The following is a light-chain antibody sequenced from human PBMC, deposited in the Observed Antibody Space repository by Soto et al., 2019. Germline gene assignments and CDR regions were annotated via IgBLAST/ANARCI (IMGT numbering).Light chain of an antibody. CDR1: QDISNY. J-gene: IGKJ5*01. CDR3: QQSDSLPLT. V-gene: IGKV1-33*01. Sequence: DIPMTQSPSSLSASVGDRVTITCRASQDISNYLNWYQQRPGKAPKLLIYDASNLERGVPSRFSGSRSGTYFTVAITSRQPEAVAIYCCQQSDSLPLTFGQGTRLEI. CDR2: DAS.